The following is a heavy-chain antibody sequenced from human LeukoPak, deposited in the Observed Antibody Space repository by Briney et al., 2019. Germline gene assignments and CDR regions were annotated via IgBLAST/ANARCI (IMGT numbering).Heavy chain of an antibody. D-gene: IGHD3-22*01. CDR2: ISGSGGST. V-gene: IGHV3-23*01. Sequence: GGSLRLSCAASGFTFSSYAMSWVRQAPGKGLEWVSAISGSGGSTYYADSVKGRFTISRDNSKNTLYLQMNSLRAEDTAVYYCAKFTGYYDSSGPRDYWGQGTLVTVSS. J-gene: IGHJ4*02. CDR1: GFTFSSYA. CDR3: AKFTGYYDSSGPRDY.